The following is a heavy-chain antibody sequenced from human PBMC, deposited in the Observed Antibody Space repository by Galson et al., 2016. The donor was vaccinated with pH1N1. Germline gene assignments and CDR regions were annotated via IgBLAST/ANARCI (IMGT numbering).Heavy chain of an antibody. V-gene: IGHV3-30*04. D-gene: IGHD5-12*01. CDR1: GFTFTSYA. CDR2: KLYDGTNE. CDR3: ARDSEYSGHEGFH. Sequence: SLRLSCAASGFTFTSYAMHWVRQAPGKGLEWVAVKLYDGTNEYYADSVKGRFTISRDKTQSTVHLQMNSLRTEDTAVYYCARDSEYSGHEGFHWAQGTLVIVSS. J-gene: IGHJ4*02.